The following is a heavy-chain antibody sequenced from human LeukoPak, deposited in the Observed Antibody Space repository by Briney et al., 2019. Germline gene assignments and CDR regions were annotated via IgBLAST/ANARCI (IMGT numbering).Heavy chain of an antibody. Sequence: SESLSLTCAVYGGSFSGYYWSWIRQPPGKGLEWIGEINHSGSTNYNPSLKSRVTISVDTSKNQFSLKLSSVTAADTAVYYCARAKCMGALSACKPIRQALYNCLDPWGQGPLVTVSS. CDR2: INHSGST. CDR3: ARAKCMGALSACKPIRQALYNCLDP. V-gene: IGHV4-34*01. CDR1: GGSFSGYY. J-gene: IGHJ5*02. D-gene: IGHD1-26*01.